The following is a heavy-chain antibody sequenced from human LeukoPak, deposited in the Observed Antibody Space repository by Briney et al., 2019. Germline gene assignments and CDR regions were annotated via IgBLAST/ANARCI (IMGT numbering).Heavy chain of an antibody. J-gene: IGHJ4*02. CDR2: ISSSGSTI. CDR3: ATGQPGDYGDYPVC. CDR1: GFTFSSYA. Sequence: GGSLRLSCAASGFTFSSYAMSWVRQAPGKGLEWVSYISSSGSTIYYADSVKGRFTISRDNAKNSLYLQMNSLRAEDTAVYYCATGQPGDYGDYPVCWGQGTLVTVSS. V-gene: IGHV3-48*04. D-gene: IGHD4-17*01.